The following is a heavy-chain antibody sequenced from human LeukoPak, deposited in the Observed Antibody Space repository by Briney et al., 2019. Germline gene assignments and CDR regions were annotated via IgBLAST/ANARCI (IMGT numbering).Heavy chain of an antibody. D-gene: IGHD3-22*01. CDR2: FDPEDGET. J-gene: IGHJ4*02. V-gene: IGHV1-24*01. CDR1: GYTLTELS. CDR3: ATDHIGRDYCDSSGYHAYFDY. Sequence: GASVKVSCKVSGYTLTELSMHWVRQAPGKGLEWMGGFDPEDGETIYAQKFQGRVTMTEDTSTDTAYMELSSLRSEDTAVYYCATDHIGRDYCDSSGYHAYFDYWGQGTLVTVSS.